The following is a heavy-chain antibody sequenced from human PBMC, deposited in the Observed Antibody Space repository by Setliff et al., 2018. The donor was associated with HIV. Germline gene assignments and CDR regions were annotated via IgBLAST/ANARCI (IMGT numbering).Heavy chain of an antibody. V-gene: IGHV3-7*03. J-gene: IGHJ3*01. CDR3: AKDSRRGDAYNVGVFDF. Sequence: GGSLRLSCAASGFTSSNYWMSWLRQAPGKGLEWVANIKQDGSEKYSVDSVKGRFTISRDNSKNTLYLRMDSLRAEDTAIYYCAKDSRRGDAYNVGVFDFWGQGTMVTVSS. D-gene: IGHD3-10*01. CDR1: GFTSSNYW. CDR2: IKQDGSEK.